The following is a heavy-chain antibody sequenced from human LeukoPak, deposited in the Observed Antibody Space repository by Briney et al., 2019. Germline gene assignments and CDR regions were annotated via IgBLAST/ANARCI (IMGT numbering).Heavy chain of an antibody. V-gene: IGHV4-59*01. CDR1: GGSMYDYY. CDR2: IHYNGRT. Sequence: PSETLSLSCTVSGGSMYDYYWSWIRQPPVKGLEWIGHIHYNGRTNYNPSLESPATISIDMSKNQFSLNLSSVTAADTAVYYCARVRLSGVINYWGQGPLVTVSS. D-gene: IGHD2-15*01. CDR3: ARVRLSGVINY. J-gene: IGHJ4*02.